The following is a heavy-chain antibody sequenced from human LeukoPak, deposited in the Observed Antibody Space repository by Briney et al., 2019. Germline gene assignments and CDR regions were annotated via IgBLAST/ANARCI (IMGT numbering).Heavy chain of an antibody. D-gene: IGHD3-10*01. CDR3: AKVGGSYDAFDI. CDR2: ISWDSGSI. CDR1: GFTFDDYA. V-gene: IGHV3-9*01. Sequence: GGSLRLSCAASGFTFDDYAMHWVRRAPGKGLEWVSGISWDSGSIAYAESVKGRFTISRDNAKNSLYLQMNSLRAEDTALYYCAKVGGSYDAFDIWGQGTMVTVSS. J-gene: IGHJ3*02.